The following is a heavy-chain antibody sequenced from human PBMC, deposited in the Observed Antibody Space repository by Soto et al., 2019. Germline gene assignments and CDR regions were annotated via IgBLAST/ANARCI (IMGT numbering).Heavy chain of an antibody. Sequence: QVQLVESGGGVVQPGRSLRLSCAASGFTFSSYGMHWVRQAPGKGLEWVAVISYDGSNKYYADSVKGRFTISRDNSKNTLYLQMNSLRAEDTAVYYCAKDQIGDYYYDSSGPIDYWGQGTLVTFSS. CDR3: AKDQIGDYYYDSSGPIDY. CDR2: ISYDGSNK. V-gene: IGHV3-30*18. CDR1: GFTFSSYG. D-gene: IGHD3-22*01. J-gene: IGHJ4*02.